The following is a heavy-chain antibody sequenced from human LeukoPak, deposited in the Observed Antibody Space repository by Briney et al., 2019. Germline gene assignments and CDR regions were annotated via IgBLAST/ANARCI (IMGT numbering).Heavy chain of an antibody. CDR2: IYPGDSDT. CDR3: ARRGSGWYVDY. CDR1: GYTFTSYW. Sequence: RHGESLKISCKGSGYTFTSYWIGWVRPMPGKGLELMGIIYPGDSDTRYSPSFQGQVSISVDKSISTAYLQWSSLKASDTAMYYCARRGSGWYVDYWGQGSLVTVSS. J-gene: IGHJ4*02. D-gene: IGHD6-19*01. V-gene: IGHV5-51*01.